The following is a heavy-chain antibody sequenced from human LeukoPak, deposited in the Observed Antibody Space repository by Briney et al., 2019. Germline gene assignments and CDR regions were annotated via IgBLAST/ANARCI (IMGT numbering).Heavy chain of an antibody. D-gene: IGHD3-22*01. CDR2: ISGSGGST. V-gene: IGHV3-23*01. Sequence: GGSLRLSCAASGFTFSSYAMSWVRQAPGKGLEWVSAISGSGGSTYYADSVKGGFTISRDNSKNTLYLQMNSLRAEDTAVYYCVGIVVVRYYFDYWGQGTLVTVSS. J-gene: IGHJ4*02. CDR3: VGIVVVRYYFDY. CDR1: GFTFSSYA.